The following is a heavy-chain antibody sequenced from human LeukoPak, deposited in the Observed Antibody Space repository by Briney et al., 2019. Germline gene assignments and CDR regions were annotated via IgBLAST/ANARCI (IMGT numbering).Heavy chain of an antibody. D-gene: IGHD6-13*01. J-gene: IGHJ4*02. CDR3: AAGYSSSWGGLFDY. CDR2: IKQDGSEK. CDR1: GFTFSSYW. Sequence: GGSLRLSCAASGFTFSSYWMSWVRQAPGKGLEWVANIKQDGSEKYYVDSVKGRFTISRDNAKNSLYLQMNSLRAEDTAVYYCAAGYSSSWGGLFDYWGQGTLVTVSS. V-gene: IGHV3-7*01.